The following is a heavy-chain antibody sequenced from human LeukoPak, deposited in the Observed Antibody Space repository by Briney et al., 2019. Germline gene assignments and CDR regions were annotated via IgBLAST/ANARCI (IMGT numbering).Heavy chain of an antibody. CDR2: FDPEDGET. V-gene: IGHV1-24*01. D-gene: IGHD2-2*01. J-gene: IGHJ1*01. CDR3: ARGTSPVRDIVVVPAALRPLEYFQH. CDR1: GYTLTELS. Sequence: ASVKVSCKVSGYTLTELSMHWVRQAPGKGLEWMGGFDPEDGETIYAQKFQGRVTMTEDTSTDTAYMELSSLRSEDTAVYYCARGTSPVRDIVVVPAALRPLEYFQHWGQGTLVTVSS.